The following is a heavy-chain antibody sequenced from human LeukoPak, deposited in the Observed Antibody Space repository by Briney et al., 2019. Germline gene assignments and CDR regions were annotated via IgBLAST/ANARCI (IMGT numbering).Heavy chain of an antibody. V-gene: IGHV4-39*01. CDR2: IYYSGST. Sequence: KPSETLSLTCTVSGGSISSSSYYWGWIRQPPGKGLEWIGSIYYSGSTYYNPSLKSRVTISVDTSKNQFSLKLSSVTAADTAVYYCARIDFHSPDYWGQGTLVTVSS. CDR1: GGSISSSSYY. J-gene: IGHJ4*02. D-gene: IGHD2-15*01. CDR3: ARIDFHSPDY.